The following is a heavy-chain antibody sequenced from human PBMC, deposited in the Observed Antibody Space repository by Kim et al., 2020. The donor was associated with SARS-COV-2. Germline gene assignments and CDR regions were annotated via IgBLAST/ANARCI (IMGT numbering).Heavy chain of an antibody. Sequence: EGRSTSYADSVKGRFTISRDNAKNTLYLQVNSLRDEDTALYYCVRGVFDIWGQGTMVTVSS. CDR2: EGRST. J-gene: IGHJ3*02. CDR3: VRGVFDI. V-gene: IGHV3-74*01.